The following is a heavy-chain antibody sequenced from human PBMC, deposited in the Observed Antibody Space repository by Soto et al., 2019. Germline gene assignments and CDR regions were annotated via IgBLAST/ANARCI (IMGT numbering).Heavy chain of an antibody. CDR2: IWYDGSNK. J-gene: IGHJ6*02. V-gene: IGHV3-33*01. CDR1: GFTFSSYG. CDR3: ARDPQDIVVVPAASYYYYGMDV. D-gene: IGHD2-2*01. Sequence: QVQLVESGGGVVQPGRSLRLSCAASGFTFSSYGMHWVRQAPGKGLEWVAVIWYDGSNKYYADSVKGRFTISRDNSKNTLDLQMNSLRAEDTAVYYCARDPQDIVVVPAASYYYYGMDVWGQGTTVTVSS.